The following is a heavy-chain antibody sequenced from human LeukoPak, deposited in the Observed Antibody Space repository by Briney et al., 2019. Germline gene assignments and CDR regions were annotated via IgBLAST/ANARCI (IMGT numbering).Heavy chain of an antibody. V-gene: IGHV4-39*07. CDR3: ARHTWQWPPFDD. CDR2: IYYSGST. D-gene: IGHD6-19*01. CDR1: GGSISSGSYY. J-gene: IGHJ4*02. Sequence: KPSETLSLTCTVSGGSISSGSYYWGWIRQPPGKGLEWIGSIYYSGSTYYNPSLQSRVTMSVDTSMNQISLKMTSVTAADTAIYYCARHTWQWPPFDDWGQGTQVTISS.